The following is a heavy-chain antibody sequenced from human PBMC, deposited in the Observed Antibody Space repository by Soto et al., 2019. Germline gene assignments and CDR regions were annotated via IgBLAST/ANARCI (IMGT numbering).Heavy chain of an antibody. Sequence: GSLRLSCAASGFTFSSYSMSCVRQAPGKGLEWVSSISSSSSYIYYADSVKGRFTISRDNAKNSLYLQMNSLRAEDTAVYYCARDLVVVVAATTVYYYGMEVWGQGTTVTVSS. D-gene: IGHD2-15*01. CDR3: ARDLVVVVAATTVYYYGMEV. V-gene: IGHV3-21*01. CDR2: ISSSSSYI. J-gene: IGHJ6*02. CDR1: GFTFSSYS.